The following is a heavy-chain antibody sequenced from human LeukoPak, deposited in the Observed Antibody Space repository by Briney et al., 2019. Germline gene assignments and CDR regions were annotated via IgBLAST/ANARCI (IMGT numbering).Heavy chain of an antibody. J-gene: IGHJ4*02. CDR3: ASGKRGYSGYDFDY. Sequence: PSETLSLTCTVSGGSISSSSYYWGWIRQPPGKGLEWIGSIYHSGSTYYNPSLKSRITISVDTSKNQFSLKLSSVTAADTAVYYCASGKRGYSGYDFDYWGQGTLVTVSS. CDR1: GGSISSSSYY. V-gene: IGHV4-39*01. CDR2: IYHSGST. D-gene: IGHD5-12*01.